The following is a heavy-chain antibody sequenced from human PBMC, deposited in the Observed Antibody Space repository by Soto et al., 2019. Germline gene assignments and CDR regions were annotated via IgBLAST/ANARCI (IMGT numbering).Heavy chain of an antibody. J-gene: IGHJ5*02. CDR2: LRDDADDA. V-gene: IGHV3-33*01. CDR3: ARPYSSNSNWFDP. D-gene: IGHD6-19*01. Sequence: WGSLRLSCAASGFTLINYGMHFFRHSPFKCLEWVAVLRDDADDAYYVDSVKGRFTISRDNSKNTLYLQMNYLRAEDTAVYYCARPYSSNSNWFDPWGQGTLVTVSS. CDR1: GFTLINYG.